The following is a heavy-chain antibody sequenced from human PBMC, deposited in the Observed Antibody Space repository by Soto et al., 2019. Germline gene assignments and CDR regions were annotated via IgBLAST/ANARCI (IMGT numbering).Heavy chain of an antibody. CDR2: ISSSSSYI. CDR1: GFTFSSYS. J-gene: IGHJ4*02. D-gene: IGHD3-10*01. Sequence: GGSLRLSCAASGFTFSSYSMNWVRQAPGKGLEWVSSISSSSSYIYYADSVKGRFTISRDNAKNSLYLQMNSLRAEDTAVYYCERELWFGYNNDYWGQGTLVTVSS. CDR3: ERELWFGYNNDY. V-gene: IGHV3-21*01.